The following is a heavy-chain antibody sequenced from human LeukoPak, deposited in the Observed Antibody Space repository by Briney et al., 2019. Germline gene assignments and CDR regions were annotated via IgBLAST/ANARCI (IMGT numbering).Heavy chain of an antibody. V-gene: IGHV3-30*02. J-gene: IGHJ6*03. CDR1: GFTFSSYS. CDR3: AKDRSGGDPYYMDV. Sequence: GGSLRLSCAASGFTFSSYSMNWVRQAPGKGLEWVAVIWYGGSNKYYADSVKGRFTISRDNSKNTLYLQMNSLRAEDTAVYYCAKDRSGGDPYYMDVWGKGTTVTVSS. D-gene: IGHD2-21*01. CDR2: IWYGGSNK.